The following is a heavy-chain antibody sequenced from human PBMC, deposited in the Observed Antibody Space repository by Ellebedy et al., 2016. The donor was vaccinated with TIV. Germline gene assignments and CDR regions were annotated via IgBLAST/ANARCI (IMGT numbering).Heavy chain of an antibody. CDR2: IYHSGST. CDR1: GGSISSSNW. D-gene: IGHD3-10*01. J-gene: IGHJ4*02. V-gene: IGHV4-4*02. CDR3: ARLYYYYGSGSYYTFDY. Sequence: MPSETLSLTCAVSGGSISSSNWWCWVRQPPGKGLEWIGEIYHSGSTNYNPSLKSRVTISVDKSKNQFSLKLSSVTAADTAVYYCARLYYYYGSGSYYTFDYWGQGTLVTVSS.